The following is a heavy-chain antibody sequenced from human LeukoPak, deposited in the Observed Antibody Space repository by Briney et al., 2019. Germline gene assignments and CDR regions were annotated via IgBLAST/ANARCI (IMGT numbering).Heavy chain of an antibody. CDR3: AKSGSIWYYFDY. J-gene: IGHJ4*02. V-gene: IGHV3-23*01. CDR1: GFTFSSYG. Sequence: GGSLRLSCVASGFTFSSYGMSWVRQAPGKGLEWVSAISDSGGSTEYADSVKGRLTISRDNSKNTLYLQMNSLRAEDTAVYYCAKSGSIWYYFDYWGQGTLVTASS. D-gene: IGHD6-13*01. CDR2: ISDSGGST.